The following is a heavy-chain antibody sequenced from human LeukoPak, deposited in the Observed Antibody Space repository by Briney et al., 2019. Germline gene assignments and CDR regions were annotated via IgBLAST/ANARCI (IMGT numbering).Heavy chain of an antibody. CDR2: IYYSGST. J-gene: IGHJ4*02. D-gene: IGHD2-2*01. V-gene: IGHV4-59*11. CDR1: GGSISSHY. Sequence: PSETLSLTCTVSGGSISSHYWSWIRQPPGKGLEWIGYIYYSGSTNYNPSLKSRVTISVDTSKNQFSLKLSSVTAADTAVYYCARGGVPYYFDYWGQGTLVTVSS. CDR3: ARGGVPYYFDY.